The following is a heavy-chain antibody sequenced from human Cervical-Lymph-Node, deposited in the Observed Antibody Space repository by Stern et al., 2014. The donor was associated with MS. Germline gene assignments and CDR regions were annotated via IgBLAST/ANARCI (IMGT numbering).Heavy chain of an antibody. CDR1: GKTFLSYW. J-gene: IGHJ6*02. D-gene: IGHD2-21*02. V-gene: IGHV5-51*03. Sequence: EVQLVESGAEVRKPGESLKISCKVSGKTFLSYWIAWVRQVPGKGLEWMGIIYPIDSDTRYSPSFQGQVTISADRSINTAYLQWSSLKASDTAIYYCAGQRGVVTSYFYGMDVWGQGTPVTVSS. CDR2: IYPIDSDT. CDR3: AGQRGVVTSYFYGMDV.